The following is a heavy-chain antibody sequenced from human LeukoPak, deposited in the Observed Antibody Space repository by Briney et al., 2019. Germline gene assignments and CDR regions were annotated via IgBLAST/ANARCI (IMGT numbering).Heavy chain of an antibody. D-gene: IGHD3-10*01. CDR1: GGSISSYY. V-gene: IGHV4-59*01. Sequence: SETLSLTCTVSGGSISSYYWSWIRQLPGKGLEWIGYIYYSGSTNYNPSLKSRVTISVDTSKNQFSLKLSSVTAADTAVYYCARNLYGSGSYQNNYYYYGMDVWGQGTTVTVSS. CDR3: ARNLYGSGSYQNNYYYYGMDV. J-gene: IGHJ6*02. CDR2: IYYSGST.